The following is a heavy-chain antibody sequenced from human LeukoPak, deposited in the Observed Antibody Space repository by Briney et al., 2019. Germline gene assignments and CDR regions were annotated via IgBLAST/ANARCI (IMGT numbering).Heavy chain of an antibody. V-gene: IGHV4-39*07. CDR2: IYHSGST. Sequence: SETLSLTCTVSGVSISTSRYYWGWIRQPPGKGLEWIGSIYHSGSTYHNPSLKSRVTISVDTSKNQFSLKLSSVTAADTAVYYCARMMRSYGYSDYWGQGTLVTVSS. CDR1: GVSISTSRYY. D-gene: IGHD5-18*01. CDR3: ARMMRSYGYSDY. J-gene: IGHJ4*02.